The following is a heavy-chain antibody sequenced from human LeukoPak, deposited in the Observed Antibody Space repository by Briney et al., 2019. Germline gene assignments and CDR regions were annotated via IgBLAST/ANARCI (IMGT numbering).Heavy chain of an antibody. V-gene: IGHV1-2*02. D-gene: IGHD3-22*01. Sequence: ASVKVSCKASGYTFSDYYVHWVRQAPGQGLEWMGWINPNRGDTKYAQKFQGRLTMTRDTSISTAYMEQSRLRSDDTAVYYCASTSYYDISGYYPYWGQGTLVTVSS. CDR2: INPNRGDT. CDR3: ASTSYYDISGYYPY. J-gene: IGHJ4*02. CDR1: GYTFSDYY.